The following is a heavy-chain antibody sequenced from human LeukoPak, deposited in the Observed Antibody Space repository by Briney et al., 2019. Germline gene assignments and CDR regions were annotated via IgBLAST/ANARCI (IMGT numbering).Heavy chain of an antibody. CDR1: GGSISGYY. CDR3: ARGIYSSGYYYREEQNWFDP. J-gene: IGHJ5*02. V-gene: IGHV4-59*01. D-gene: IGHD3-22*01. Sequence: SETLSLTCTVSGGSISGYYLTWIRQPPGKGLEWIGYIYYSGSTNYNPSLKSRVTISVDTSKNQFSLKLSSVTAADTAVYYCARGIYSSGYYYREEQNWFDPWGQGTLVTVSS. CDR2: IYYSGST.